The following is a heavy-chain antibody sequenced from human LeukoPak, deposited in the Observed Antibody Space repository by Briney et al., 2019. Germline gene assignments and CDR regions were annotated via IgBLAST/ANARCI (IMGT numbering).Heavy chain of an antibody. V-gene: IGHV1-8*01. D-gene: IGHD3-10*01. CDR1: GYTFTSYD. J-gene: IGHJ5*02. CDR2: INPNSGNT. CDR3: ARGYYKGVRGVLSRLNWFDP. Sequence: ASVKVSCKASGYTFTSYDINWVRQAPGQGLERMGWINPNSGNTGYTQTFQGRGTMTRNTSISTAYMELSSLRSEDTAVYYCARGYYKGVRGVLSRLNWFDPWGQGTLVTVSS.